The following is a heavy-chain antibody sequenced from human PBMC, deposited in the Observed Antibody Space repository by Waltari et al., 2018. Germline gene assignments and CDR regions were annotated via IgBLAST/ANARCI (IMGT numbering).Heavy chain of an antibody. V-gene: IGHV4-34*01. CDR1: GGSFSGYY. J-gene: IGHJ4*02. Sequence: QVQLQQWGAGLLKPSETLSLTCAVYGGSFSGYYWSWIRQPPGKGLEWIGESNHSGSTNYNPSLKSRVTISVDTSKNQFSLKLSSVTAADAAVYYCARGRGLLRFDYWGQGTLVTVSS. CDR2: SNHSGST. D-gene: IGHD2-21*02. CDR3: ARGRGLLRFDY.